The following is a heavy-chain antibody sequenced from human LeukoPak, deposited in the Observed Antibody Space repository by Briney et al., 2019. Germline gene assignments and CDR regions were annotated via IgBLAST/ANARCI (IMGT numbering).Heavy chain of an antibody. CDR3: ARGISNVAGRENFDN. CDR1: GFTFSNAW. V-gene: IGHV3-21*01. J-gene: IGHJ4*02. D-gene: IGHD6-19*01. CDR2: ISSSSSYI. Sequence: GGSLRLSCAASGFTFSNAWMSWVRQAPGKGLEWVSSISSSSSYIYSADSVKGRFTISRDNAKNSLYLQVNSLRAEDTAVYFCARGISNVAGRENFDNWGQGTLVTVSS.